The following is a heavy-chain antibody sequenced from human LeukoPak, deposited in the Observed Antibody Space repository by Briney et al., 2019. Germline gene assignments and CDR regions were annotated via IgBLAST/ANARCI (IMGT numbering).Heavy chain of an antibody. D-gene: IGHD3-22*01. CDR1: GGSISSGSYY. J-gene: IGHJ4*02. Sequence: SETLSLTCTVSGGSISSGSYYWSWIRQPAGKGLEWIGRIYTSGSTNYNPSLKSRVTISVDTSKNQFSLKLSSVTAADTAVYYCARSYYYDSSFFDYWGQGTLVTVSS. CDR3: ARSYYYDSSFFDY. V-gene: IGHV4-61*02. CDR2: IYTSGST.